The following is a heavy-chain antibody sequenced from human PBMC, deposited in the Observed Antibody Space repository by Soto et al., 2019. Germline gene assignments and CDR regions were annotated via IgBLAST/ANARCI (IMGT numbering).Heavy chain of an antibody. CDR1: GYSFTSYW. CDR3: ARHLAMLVAPDY. V-gene: IGHV5-10-1*01. J-gene: IGHJ4*02. Sequence: LGESLKISCKGSGYSFTSYWISWVRQLPGKGLEWMGRIDPSDSYTNYTPSFQGHVTISADKSISTAYLQWSSLKASDTAMYYCARHLAMLVAPDYWGQGTLVTVSS. CDR2: IDPSDSYT. D-gene: IGHD3-22*01.